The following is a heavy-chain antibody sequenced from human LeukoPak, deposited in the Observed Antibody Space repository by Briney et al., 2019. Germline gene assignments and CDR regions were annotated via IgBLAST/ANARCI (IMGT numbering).Heavy chain of an antibody. V-gene: IGHV4-39*07. CDR2: IYYSGST. Sequence: SETLSLTCTVSGGSISSSSYYWGWIRQPPGKGLEWIGSIYYSGSTYYNPSLKSRVTISVDTSKNQFSLKLSSVTAADTAVYYCAREGYDFWSGYSRQISYYYYYYMDVWGKGTTVTVSS. J-gene: IGHJ6*03. D-gene: IGHD3-3*01. CDR1: GGSISSSSYY. CDR3: AREGYDFWSGYSRQISYYYYYYMDV.